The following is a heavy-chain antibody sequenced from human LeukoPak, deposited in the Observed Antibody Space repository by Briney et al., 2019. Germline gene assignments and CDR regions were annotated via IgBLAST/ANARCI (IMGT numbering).Heavy chain of an antibody. CDR3: ANGFDIEMDV. V-gene: IGHV3-23*01. Sequence: GGSLRLSCGASGFTFNTYSMNWARQAPGKGLEWVSAISGSGGSTYYADSVKGRFTISRDNSKNTLYLQMNSLRAEDTAVYYCANGFDIEMDVWGKGTTVTVSS. CDR2: ISGSGGST. D-gene: IGHD2-15*01. J-gene: IGHJ6*04. CDR1: GFTFNTYS.